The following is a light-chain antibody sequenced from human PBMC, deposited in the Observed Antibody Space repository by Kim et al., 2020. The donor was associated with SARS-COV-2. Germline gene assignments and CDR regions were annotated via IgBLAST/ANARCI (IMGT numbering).Light chain of an antibody. J-gene: IGLJ2*01. V-gene: IGLV2-11*01. Sequence: QSALTQPHSVSGSPGQSLTISCTGTASDVGAYNWVSWYQQYPGKAPKLILYNVAERPSGVPDRFSGSKSDNTASLVISGLQTEDEADYYCSSYGGYYALVFGGGTQLTVL. CDR2: NVA. CDR1: ASDVGAYNW. CDR3: SSYGGYYALV.